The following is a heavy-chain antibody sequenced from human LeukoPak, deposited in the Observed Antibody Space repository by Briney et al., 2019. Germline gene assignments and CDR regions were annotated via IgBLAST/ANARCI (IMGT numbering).Heavy chain of an antibody. J-gene: IGHJ4*02. CDR3: ASGDQMVQGVIIH. CDR2: IYYSGST. V-gene: IGHV4-39*01. Sequence: SETLSLTCTVSGGSISSSSYYWGWIRQPPGKGLEWIGSIYYSGSTYYNPSLKSRVTISVDTSKNQFSLKLSSVTAADTAVYYRASGDQMVQGVIIHWGQGTLVTVSS. D-gene: IGHD3-10*01. CDR1: GGSISSSSYY.